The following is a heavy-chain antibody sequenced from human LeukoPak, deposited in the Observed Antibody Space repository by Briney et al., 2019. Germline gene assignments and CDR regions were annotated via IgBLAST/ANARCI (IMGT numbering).Heavy chain of an antibody. V-gene: IGHV4-59*01. D-gene: IGHD4-23*01. CDR2: IYYGGST. CDR3: ARGGTAVIAPYASDI. J-gene: IGHJ3*02. Sequence: SETLSLTCTVSGGSISSYYWSWIRQPPGKGLEWIGYIYYGGSTHCNPSVKSRVAMSVDTSKKQFSLKLSSLTAADTAVYYCARGGTAVIAPYASDIWGQGTMVTVSS. CDR1: GGSISSYY.